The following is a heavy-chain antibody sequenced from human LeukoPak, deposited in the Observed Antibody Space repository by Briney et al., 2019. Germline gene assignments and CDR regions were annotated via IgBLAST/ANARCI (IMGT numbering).Heavy chain of an antibody. J-gene: IGHJ3*02. D-gene: IGHD2-15*01. V-gene: IGHV4-61*02. CDR3: AGADIVVTSHAFDI. CDR1: GGSIGSGSYY. Sequence: SETLSLTCTVSGGSIGSGSYYWSWIRQPAGKGLEWIGRIDTSGSTIHNPSLTSRVTISADTSKNQFSLKLSSVTAADTAVYYCAGADIVVTSHAFDIWGQGTMVTVSS. CDR2: IDTSGST.